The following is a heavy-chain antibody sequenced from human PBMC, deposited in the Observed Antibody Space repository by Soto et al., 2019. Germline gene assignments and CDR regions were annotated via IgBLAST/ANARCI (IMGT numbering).Heavy chain of an antibody. CDR1: GYIFTSYG. CDR2: INTYNGKT. V-gene: IGHV1-18*01. D-gene: IGHD3-16*01. Sequence: ASVKVSCKTSGYIFTSYGIGWARQAPGQGLEWMGWINTYNGKTNYAQNLQGRVTLTTDTSTSTAYMELRSLRSNDTAIYYCAMVDVYVTPSPQDVWGQGTTVTVCS. CDR3: AMVDVYVTPSPQDV. J-gene: IGHJ6*02.